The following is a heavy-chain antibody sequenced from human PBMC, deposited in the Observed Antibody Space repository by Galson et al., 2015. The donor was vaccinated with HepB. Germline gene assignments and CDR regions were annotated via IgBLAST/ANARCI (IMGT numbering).Heavy chain of an antibody. V-gene: IGHV3-53*01. CDR2: IYSGGST. CDR1: GFIVSSSY. D-gene: IGHD3-10*01. J-gene: IGHJ6*02. Sequence: SLRLSCAASGFIVSSSYMSWVRQAPGKGLEWVSLIYSGGSTYFADSVQGRFTISRDSSKNTLYLQMNSLRAEDTAMNYCASVSRNYFYHGMDVWGRGTTVTDSS. CDR3: ASVSRNYFYHGMDV.